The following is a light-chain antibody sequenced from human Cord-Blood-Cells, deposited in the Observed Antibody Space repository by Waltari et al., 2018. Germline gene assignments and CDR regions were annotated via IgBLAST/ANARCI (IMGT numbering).Light chain of an antibody. J-gene: IGLJ3*02. V-gene: IGLV2-23*01. CDR2: EGS. Sequence: QAALTQPAPGSGPPGQALTIPGTGTSSDVGCSTLLPWYQQHPGKAPKLMIYEGSKRPSGVSNRFSGSKSGNTASLTISGLQAEDEADYYCCSYAGSSTWVFGGGTKLTVL. CDR3: CSYAGSSTWV. CDR1: SSDVGCSTL.